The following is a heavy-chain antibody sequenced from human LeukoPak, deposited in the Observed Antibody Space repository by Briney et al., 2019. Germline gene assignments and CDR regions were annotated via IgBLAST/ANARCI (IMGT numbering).Heavy chain of an antibody. CDR3: CGSGWFAGPFGY. J-gene: IGHJ4*02. CDR2: MHYSGST. CDR1: GGSITKNGYY. D-gene: IGHD6-19*01. V-gene: IGHV4-39*07. Sequence: KSSEPLSLTCSVSGGSITKNGYYWGWIRQSPETGLEWIGSMHYSGSTYYNPSLNSRVAISVDTSKNQFSLKLTSVTAADTAVYYCCGSGWFAGPFGYWGQGALVTVSS.